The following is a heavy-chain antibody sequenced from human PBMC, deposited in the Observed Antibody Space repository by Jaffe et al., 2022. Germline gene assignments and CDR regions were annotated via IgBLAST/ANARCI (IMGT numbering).Heavy chain of an antibody. V-gene: IGHV3-7*05. CDR3: VAEDGRDFDY. D-gene: IGHD3-10*02. CDR2: INQDGSEK. Sequence: EVQLVESGGGLVQPEGSLRLSCAASGFMSNNYWMNWVRQAPGKGLEWVANINQDGSEKYYVDSVKGRFTISRDNAKNSLYLQMNSLRAEDAAVYYCVAEDGRDFDYWGQGTLVTVSS. J-gene: IGHJ4*02. CDR1: GFMSNNYW.